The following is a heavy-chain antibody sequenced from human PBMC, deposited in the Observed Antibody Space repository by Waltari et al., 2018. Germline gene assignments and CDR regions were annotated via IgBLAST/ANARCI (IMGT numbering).Heavy chain of an antibody. CDR3: ASRQGIAAAGTVFDY. CDR2: INHSGST. J-gene: IGHJ4*02. V-gene: IGHV4-34*01. Sequence: QVQLQQWGAGLLKPSETLSLTCAVYGGSFSGYYWSWIRQPPGKGLEWIGEINHSGSTNYSPSLKSRVTISVDTSKNQFSLKLSSVTAADTAVYYCASRQGIAAAGTVFDYWGQGTLVTVSS. D-gene: IGHD6-13*01. CDR1: GGSFSGYY.